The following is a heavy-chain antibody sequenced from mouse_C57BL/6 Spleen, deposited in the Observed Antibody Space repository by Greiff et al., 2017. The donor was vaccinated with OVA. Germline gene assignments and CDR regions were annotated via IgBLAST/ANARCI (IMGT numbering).Heavy chain of an antibody. CDR1: GYAFSSYW. CDR3: AREGYYGSSYGYFDV. V-gene: IGHV1-80*01. J-gene: IGHJ1*03. Sequence: QVQLQQSGAELVKPGASVKISCKASGYAFSSYWMNWVKQRPGKGLEWIGQIYPGDGDTNYNGKFKGKATLTAGKSSSTAYMQLSSLTSEDSAVYFCAREGYYGSSYGYFDVWGTGTTVTVSS. CDR2: IYPGDGDT. D-gene: IGHD1-1*01.